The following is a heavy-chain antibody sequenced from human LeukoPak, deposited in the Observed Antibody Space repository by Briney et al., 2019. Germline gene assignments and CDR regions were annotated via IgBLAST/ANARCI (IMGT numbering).Heavy chain of an antibody. V-gene: IGHV4-30-2*01. D-gene: IGHD2-15*01. Sequence: PSETLSLTCAVSGGSISSGGYSWSWIRPPPGKGLEWIGYIYHSGSTYYNPSLKSRVTISVDRSKNQFSLKLSSVTAADTAVYYCARVGYCSGGSCRGVNFDYWGQGTLVTVSS. CDR2: IYHSGST. CDR3: ARVGYCSGGSCRGVNFDY. J-gene: IGHJ4*02. CDR1: GGSISSGGYS.